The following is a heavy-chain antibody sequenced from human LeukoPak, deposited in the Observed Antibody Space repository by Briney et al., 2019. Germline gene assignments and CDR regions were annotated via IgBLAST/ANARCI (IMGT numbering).Heavy chain of an antibody. Sequence: SETLSLTCNVSGTSFTHYYWSWIRQTPEKGVEWIGQINRSGDTSYNPSLRSRITLSVDRSKNQFSLKVTSVTAADTGVYYCARGPGTVGLSPWGQGTLVTVSS. CDR1: GTSFTHYY. D-gene: IGHD1/OR15-1a*01. CDR3: ARGPGTVGLSP. J-gene: IGHJ5*02. V-gene: IGHV4-34*01. CDR2: INRSGDT.